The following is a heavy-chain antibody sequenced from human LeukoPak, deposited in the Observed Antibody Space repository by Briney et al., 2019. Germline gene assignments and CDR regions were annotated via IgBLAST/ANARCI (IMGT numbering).Heavy chain of an antibody. Sequence: SETLSLTCTVSGGSISSSSYYWGWIRQPPGKGLEWIGSIYYSGSTYYNPSLKSRVTISVDTSKNQFSLKLSSVTAADTAVYYCARHRRRRRHHYDSSGPLFDAFDIWGQGTMVTVSS. V-gene: IGHV4-39*01. CDR3: ARHRRRRRHHYDSSGPLFDAFDI. CDR1: GGSISSSSYY. J-gene: IGHJ3*02. CDR2: IYYSGST. D-gene: IGHD3-22*01.